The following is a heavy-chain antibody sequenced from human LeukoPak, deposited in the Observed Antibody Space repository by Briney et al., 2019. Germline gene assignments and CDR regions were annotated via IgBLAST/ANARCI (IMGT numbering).Heavy chain of an antibody. Sequence: GASVKVSCKASGYTFTGYYMHWVRQAPGQGLEWMGGIIPIFGTANYAQKFQGRVTITADESTSTAYMELSSLRSEDTAVYYCAEGLAATGALVYWGQGTLVTVSS. V-gene: IGHV1-69*13. CDR1: GYTFTGYY. CDR2: IIPIFGTA. D-gene: IGHD2-15*01. J-gene: IGHJ4*02. CDR3: AEGLAATGALVY.